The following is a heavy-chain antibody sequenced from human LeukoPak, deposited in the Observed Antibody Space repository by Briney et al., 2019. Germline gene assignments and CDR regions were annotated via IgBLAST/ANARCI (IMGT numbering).Heavy chain of an antibody. Sequence: GASVKVSCTASGYTFTAYYMHWVRQARGEGVEWRGRINHDRGGTNYAHKFQGRVTMTRDKSISTAYMELTSLRSDDTAVYYCARGPYDYVWGNYRYTGDAFDIWGHGTVVTVSS. J-gene: IGHJ3*02. V-gene: IGHV1-2*06. CDR1: GYTFTAYY. D-gene: IGHD3-16*02. CDR2: INHDRGGT. CDR3: ARGPYDYVWGNYRYTGDAFDI.